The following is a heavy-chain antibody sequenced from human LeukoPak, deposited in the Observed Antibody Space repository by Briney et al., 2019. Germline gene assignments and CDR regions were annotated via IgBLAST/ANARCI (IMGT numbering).Heavy chain of an antibody. CDR1: GGSFSGYY. Sequence: SETLSLTCAVYGGSFSGYYWSWIRQPPGKGLEWIGEINHSGSTNYNPSLKSRVTISVDTSKNQFSLKLSSVTAADTAVYYCARALVLSWYYGMDVWGQGTTVTVSS. V-gene: IGHV4-34*01. CDR3: ARALVLSWYYGMDV. CDR2: INHSGST. J-gene: IGHJ6*02.